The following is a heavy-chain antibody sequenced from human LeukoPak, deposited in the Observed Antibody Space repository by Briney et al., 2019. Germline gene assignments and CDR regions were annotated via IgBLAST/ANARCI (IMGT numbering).Heavy chain of an antibody. D-gene: IGHD6-19*01. CDR2: IITAGGST. Sequence: ASVKVSCKASGYSFTSYYMHWLRQAPGQGLEWMGMIITAGGSTIHAHGFQGRVTMTRDTSTATVYMELSSLTSEDTAVYFCARAYSAWSSDYWGQGTLVTVSS. CDR3: ARAYSAWSSDY. J-gene: IGHJ4*02. V-gene: IGHV1-46*01. CDR1: GYSFTSYY.